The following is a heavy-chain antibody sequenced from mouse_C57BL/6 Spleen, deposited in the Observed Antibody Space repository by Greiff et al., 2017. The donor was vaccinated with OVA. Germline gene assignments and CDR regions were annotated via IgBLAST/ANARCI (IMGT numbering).Heavy chain of an antibody. CDR3: ARRHYSNYVWYFDV. CDR2: INPYNGDT. D-gene: IGHD2-5*01. J-gene: IGHJ1*03. Sequence: VQLKESGPELVKPGDSVKISCKASGYSFTGYFMNWVMQSHGKSLEWIGRINPYNGDTFYNQKFKGKATLTVDKSSSTAHMELRSLTSEDSAVYYCARRHYSNYVWYFDVWGTGTTVTVSS. V-gene: IGHV1-20*01. CDR1: GYSFTGYF.